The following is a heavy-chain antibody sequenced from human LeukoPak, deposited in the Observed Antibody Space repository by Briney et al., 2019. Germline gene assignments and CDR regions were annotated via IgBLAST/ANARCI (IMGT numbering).Heavy chain of an antibody. CDR2: IKQDGSET. Sequence: GGSLRLSCAVSRFTFSSNWMTWGRQAPGKGLEWVANIKQDGSETHYVDSVKGRFTISRGNAQNSVYLQMNSLRADDTGVYFCATRAWLDSWGQGTPVTVSS. CDR1: RFTFSSNW. CDR3: ATRAWLDS. J-gene: IGHJ4*02. V-gene: IGHV3-7*01.